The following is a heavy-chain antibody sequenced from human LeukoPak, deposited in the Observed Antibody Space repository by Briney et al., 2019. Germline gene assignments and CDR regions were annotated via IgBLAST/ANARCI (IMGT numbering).Heavy chain of an antibody. Sequence: PGGSLKLSCVASGFTFSDSIMHWVRQASGKGLEWVGHIRSKASNYATTYAASVKGRFTISRDDSKNTAYLQINSLKTEDTAIYYCTRHERDCSGGRCSDYWGQGTPVTVSS. CDR2: IRSKASNYAT. D-gene: IGHD2-15*01. V-gene: IGHV3-73*01. J-gene: IGHJ4*02. CDR3: TRHERDCSGGRCSDY. CDR1: GFTFSDSI.